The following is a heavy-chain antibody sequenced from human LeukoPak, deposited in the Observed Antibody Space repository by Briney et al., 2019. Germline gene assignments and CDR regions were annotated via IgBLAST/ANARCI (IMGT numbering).Heavy chain of an antibody. Sequence: GGSLRLSCAASGFTFSDYGMHWGRQAPGKGLEWVAVIWYDGSNIYYADSVKGRFTISRDNSRNTLYLQMNSLRAEDTAVYYCVRELPPVVQYYFDHWGPGTLVTVSS. J-gene: IGHJ4*02. CDR1: GFTFSDYG. CDR2: IWYDGSNI. V-gene: IGHV3-33*01. CDR3: VRELPPVVQYYFDH. D-gene: IGHD2-21*01.